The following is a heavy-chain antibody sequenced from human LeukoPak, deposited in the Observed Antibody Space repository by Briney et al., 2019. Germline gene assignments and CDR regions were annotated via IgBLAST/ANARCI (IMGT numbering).Heavy chain of an antibody. CDR2: INHSGST. V-gene: IGHV4-34*01. D-gene: IGHD3-10*01. CDR3: AREIMVRGVREGAFDI. J-gene: IGHJ3*02. CDR1: GGSFSGYY. Sequence: SETLSLTCAVYGGSFSGYYWSWIRQPPGKGLEWIGEINHSGSTNYNPSLKSRVTISEDESKNQFSLKLSSVTAADTAVYYCAREIMVRGVREGAFDIWGQGTMVTVSS.